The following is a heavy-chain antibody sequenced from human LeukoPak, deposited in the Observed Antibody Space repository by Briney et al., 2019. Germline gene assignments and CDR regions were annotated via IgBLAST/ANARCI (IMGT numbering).Heavy chain of an antibody. CDR1: GFTFSSYA. Sequence: GGSLGLSCAASGFTFSSYAMSWVRQAPGKGLEWVSAISGSGGSTYYADSVKGRFTISRDNSKNTLYLQMNSLRAEDTAVYYCAKDSLYSSSWYPNFDYWGQGTLVTVSS. D-gene: IGHD6-13*01. CDR2: ISGSGGST. V-gene: IGHV3-23*01. CDR3: AKDSLYSSSWYPNFDY. J-gene: IGHJ4*02.